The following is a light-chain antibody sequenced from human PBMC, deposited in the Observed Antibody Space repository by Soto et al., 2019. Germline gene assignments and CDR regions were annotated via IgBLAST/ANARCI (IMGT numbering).Light chain of an antibody. J-gene: IGLJ1*01. CDR3: SSCTSSDTYV. Sequence: QSVLTQPASVSGSPGQSITISCIGASSDVGGYNYVSWYQQHPGKAPQLMIYDVSNRPSGVSNRFSGSKSGNTASLAISGLQAEDEADYYCSSCTSSDTYVFGTGTKVTVL. V-gene: IGLV2-14*01. CDR1: SSDVGGYNY. CDR2: DVS.